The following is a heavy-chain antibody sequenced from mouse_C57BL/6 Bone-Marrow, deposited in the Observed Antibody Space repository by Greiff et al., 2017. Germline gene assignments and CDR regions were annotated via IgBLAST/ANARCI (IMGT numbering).Heavy chain of an antibody. Sequence: DVKLQESGGGLVQPGGSLSLSCAASGFTFTDYYMSWVRQPPGKALEWLGFIRNKANGYTTEYSASVKGRFTISRDNSQSILYLQMNALRAEDSATYYCARYMANYYGNFYAMDYWGQGTSVTVSS. CDR3: ARYMANYYGNFYAMDY. V-gene: IGHV7-3*01. D-gene: IGHD2-1*01. J-gene: IGHJ4*01. CDR1: GFTFTDYY. CDR2: IRNKANGYTT.